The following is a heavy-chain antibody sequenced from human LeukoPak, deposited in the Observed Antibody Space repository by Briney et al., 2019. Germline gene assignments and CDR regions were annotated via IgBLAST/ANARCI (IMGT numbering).Heavy chain of an antibody. CDR3: VRGGTGYWNFDY. D-gene: IGHD3/OR15-3a*01. V-gene: IGHV3-74*01. J-gene: IGHJ4*02. CDR1: GFIFSSYW. CDR2: IYTGDT. Sequence: GGSLRLSCAASGFIFSSYWMHWVRQAPGKGLVWVSRIYTGDTSYAESVAGTSTISKDNAKNAPYLEQNSLRGEGTAVYYCVRGGTGYWNFDYWGQGTLVTVSS.